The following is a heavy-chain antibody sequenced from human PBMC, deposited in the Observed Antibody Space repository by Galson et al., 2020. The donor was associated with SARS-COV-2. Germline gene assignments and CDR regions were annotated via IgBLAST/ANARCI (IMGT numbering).Heavy chain of an antibody. J-gene: IGHJ6*03. CDR1: GFTFDDYA. V-gene: IGHV3-43*02. D-gene: IGHD1-26*01. CDR2: ISGDGGST. CDR3: AKDWNWSGAVGATLYYYCYYMDV. Sequence: GESLKISCAASGFTFDDYAMHWVRPAPGKGLEWVSLISGDGGSTYYADSVKGRFTISRDNSKNSLYLQMNSLRTEDTALYYCAKDWNWSGAVGATLYYYCYYMDVWGKGTTVTVAS.